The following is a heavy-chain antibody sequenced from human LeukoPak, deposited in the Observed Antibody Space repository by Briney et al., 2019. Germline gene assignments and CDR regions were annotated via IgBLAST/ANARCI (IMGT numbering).Heavy chain of an antibody. D-gene: IGHD4-17*01. V-gene: IGHV3-30*02. Sequence: GGSLRLSCAASGFTFSSYGMHWVRQAPGKGLEWVAFIRYDGSNKYYADSVKGRFTISRDNAKNSLYLQMNSLRAEDTAVYCCARDMTTVTTAYFQHWGQGTLVTVSS. CDR3: ARDMTTVTTAYFQH. CDR2: IRYDGSNK. J-gene: IGHJ1*01. CDR1: GFTFSSYG.